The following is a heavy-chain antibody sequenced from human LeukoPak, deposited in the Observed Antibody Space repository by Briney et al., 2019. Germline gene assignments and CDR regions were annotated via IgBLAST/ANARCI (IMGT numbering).Heavy chain of an antibody. D-gene: IGHD3-16*01. CDR3: ARAAGDWGATQAGTYYYYGMDV. CDR1: GFTFSTYW. J-gene: IGHJ6*02. Sequence: GGSLRLSCAASGFTFSTYWMHWVRQAPGKGLEWVSVIYSGGSTYYADSVKGRFTISRDNSKNTLYLQMNSLRAEDTAVYYCARAAGDWGATQAGTYYYYGMDVWGQGTTVTVSS. V-gene: IGHV3-53*01. CDR2: IYSGGST.